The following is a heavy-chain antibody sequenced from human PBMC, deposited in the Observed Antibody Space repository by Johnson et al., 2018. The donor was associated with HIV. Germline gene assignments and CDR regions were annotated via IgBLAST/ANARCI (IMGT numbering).Heavy chain of an antibody. J-gene: IGHJ3*02. V-gene: IGHV3-30-3*01. CDR2: ISYDGINK. CDR1: GITFSDYA. CDR3: ARGSGSYYSNAFDI. D-gene: IGHD1-26*01. Sequence: QVQLVESGGGVVQPGRSLRLSCAASGITFSDYAMHWVRQAPGKGLEWVAVISYDGINKYYADSVKGRFTISRDNSKNTLYLQMNSLRAEDTAVYYCARGSGSYYSNAFDIWGQGTMVTVSS.